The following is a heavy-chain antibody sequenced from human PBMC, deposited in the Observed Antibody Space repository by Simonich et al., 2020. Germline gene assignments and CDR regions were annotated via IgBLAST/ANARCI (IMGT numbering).Heavy chain of an antibody. D-gene: IGHD2-2*01. CDR3: ARDPVVPAAIRNAFDI. V-gene: IGHV1-2*02. CDR2: TNPNRGGK. Sequence: QVQLVQSGAAVKKPGASVKVSCKASGYTFTGYYLHWVRQAPGQGLVWRGRTNPNRGGKNYEQKFKGRVTMTRETTISTAYMELSRLRSDDTAVYYCARDPVVPAAIRNAFDIWGQGTMVTVSS. CDR1: GYTFTGYY. J-gene: IGHJ3*02.